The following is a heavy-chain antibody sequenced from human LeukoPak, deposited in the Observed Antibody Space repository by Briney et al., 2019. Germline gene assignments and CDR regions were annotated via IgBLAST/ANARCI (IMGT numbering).Heavy chain of an antibody. Sequence: GGSLRLSCTASGFAFGDYAMSWFRQAPGKGLEWVGFIRSKAYGGTTEYAASVKGRFTISRDDSKSIAYLQMNSLKTEDTAVYYCTRGSQYYGSGSSDYWGQGTLVTVSS. CDR1: GFAFGDYA. D-gene: IGHD3-10*01. CDR3: TRGSQYYGSGSSDY. J-gene: IGHJ4*02. V-gene: IGHV3-49*03. CDR2: IRSKAYGGTT.